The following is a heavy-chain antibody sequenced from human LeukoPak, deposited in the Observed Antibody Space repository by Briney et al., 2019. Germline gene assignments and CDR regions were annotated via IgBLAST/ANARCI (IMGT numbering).Heavy chain of an antibody. CDR2: ISSSSSYI. D-gene: IGHD3-10*01. CDR1: GFTFSSYS. Sequence: GGSLRLSCAASGFTFSSYSMNWVRQAPGKGLEWVSSISSSSSYIYYADSVKGRFTISRDNAKNSLYLQMNSLRAEDTAVYYCARDLVGSSGSYYKYWGQGTLVTVSS. V-gene: IGHV3-21*01. J-gene: IGHJ4*02. CDR3: ARDLVGSSGSYYKY.